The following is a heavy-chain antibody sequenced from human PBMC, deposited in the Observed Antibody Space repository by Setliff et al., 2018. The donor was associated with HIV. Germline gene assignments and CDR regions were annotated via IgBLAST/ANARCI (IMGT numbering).Heavy chain of an antibody. CDR3: ARDRPHSNYRYDAFDI. Sequence: APSVKVSCKASGYTFTSYYMHWVRQASGQGLEWMGIINPSGGSTSYAQKFQGRVTMARDTSTSTVYMELSSLRSEDTAVYYCARDRPHSNYRYDAFDIWGQGTMVTVSS. CDR2: INPSGGST. V-gene: IGHV1-46*01. CDR1: GYTFTSYY. D-gene: IGHD4-4*01. J-gene: IGHJ3*02.